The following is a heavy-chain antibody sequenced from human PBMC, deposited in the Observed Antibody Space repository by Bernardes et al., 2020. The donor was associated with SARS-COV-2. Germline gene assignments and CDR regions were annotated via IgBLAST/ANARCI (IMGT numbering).Heavy chain of an antibody. V-gene: IGHV4-61*01. CDR1: GGAVTSGNYY. CDR3: VGYIYGKIFDY. D-gene: IGHD5-18*01. Sequence: SETLSLTCTVSGGAVTSGNYYWTWIRQPPGKRLEWIGYTYYTGRTEYNPSLKSRVTISVDKSKNQFSLDLRSVTAADTAVYYCVGYIYGKIFDYWGQGTLVSVSS. CDR2: TYYTGRT. J-gene: IGHJ4*02.